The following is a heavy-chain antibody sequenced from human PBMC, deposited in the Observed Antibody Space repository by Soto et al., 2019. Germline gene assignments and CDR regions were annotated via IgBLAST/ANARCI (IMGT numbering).Heavy chain of an antibody. D-gene: IGHD3-3*01. V-gene: IGHV3-30*18. Sequence: PVGSLRLSCTASGFTFSSYGMHWVRQAPGKGLEWVAVISYDGSNKYYADSVKGRFTISRDNSKNTLYLQMNSLRAEDTAVYYCAKDFGVVDDFDIWGQGTMVTV. CDR3: AKDFGVVDDFDI. J-gene: IGHJ3*02. CDR2: ISYDGSNK. CDR1: GFTFSSYG.